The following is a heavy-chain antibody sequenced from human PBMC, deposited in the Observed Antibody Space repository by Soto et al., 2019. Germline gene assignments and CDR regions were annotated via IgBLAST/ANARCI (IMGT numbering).Heavy chain of an antibody. J-gene: IGHJ5*02. D-gene: IGHD2-2*01. CDR3: PGLAPRSSSTSCYAGVCWFDP. Sequence: QLQLQESGPGLVKPSETLSLTCTVSGDSISSSGYYWGWIRQPPGKGLERIGSIYYSGSTYYNPSLRGRVTRSVDTRRNQFSLKLSSLTAADTAVYYCPGLAPRSSSTSCYAGVCWFDPWGQGTLVTVSS. CDR2: IYYSGST. CDR1: GDSISSSGYY. V-gene: IGHV4-39*01.